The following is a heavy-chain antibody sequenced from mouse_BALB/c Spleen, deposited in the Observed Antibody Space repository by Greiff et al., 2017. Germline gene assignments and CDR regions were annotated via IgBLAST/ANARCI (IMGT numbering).Heavy chain of an antibody. V-gene: IGHV5-17*02. CDR1: GFTFSSFG. CDR2: ISSGSSTI. CDR3: ARGGLRDAY. D-gene: IGHD3-1*01. J-gene: IGHJ3*01. Sequence: EVKLVESGGGLVQPGGSRKLSCAASGFTFSSFGMHWVRQAPEKGLEWVAYISSGSSTIYYADTVKGRFTISRDNPKNTLFLQMTSLRSEDTAMYYCARGGLRDAYWGQGTLVTVSA.